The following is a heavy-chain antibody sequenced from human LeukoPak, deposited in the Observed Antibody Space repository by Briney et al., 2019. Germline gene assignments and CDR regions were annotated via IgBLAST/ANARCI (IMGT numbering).Heavy chain of an antibody. J-gene: IGHJ4*02. V-gene: IGHV4-39*07. CDR3: ARFSPRAMGNYLDF. CDR1: GGSIISATSY. Sequence: PSETLSLTCSVSGGSIISATSYWAWIRQSPGKGLEWIGSIFYSGNTYYNPSLKSLVTISVDTSKNQFSLNLSSVTAADTAVYYCARFSPRAMGNYLDFWGQGTLVTVSS. D-gene: IGHD7-27*01. CDR2: IFYSGNT.